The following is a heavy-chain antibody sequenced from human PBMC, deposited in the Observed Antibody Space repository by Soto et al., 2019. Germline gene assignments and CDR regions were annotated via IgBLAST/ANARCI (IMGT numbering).Heavy chain of an antibody. J-gene: IGHJ4*02. V-gene: IGHV3-30*04. CDR1: GFTFSTYA. Sequence: QVQLVESGGGVVQPGTSLRLSCAASGFTFSTYAMHWVRQAPGKGLEWVAVISYDGSNKYYADSVKGRFTISRDNSKNTLYLQMNSLRAEDTAVYYCAKETYDYVWGSYRSPPDYWGQGTLVTVSS. CDR3: AKETYDYVWGSYRSPPDY. CDR2: ISYDGSNK. D-gene: IGHD3-16*02.